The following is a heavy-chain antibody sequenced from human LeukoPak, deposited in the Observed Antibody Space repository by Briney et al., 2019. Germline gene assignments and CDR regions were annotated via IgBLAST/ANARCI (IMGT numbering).Heavy chain of an antibody. CDR1: GYSISSGYY. J-gene: IGHJ4*02. Sequence: SETLSLTCTVSGYSISSGYYWGWIRPPPGKGLEWIGSIYHSGSTYYNPSLKSRVTISVDTSKNQFSLKLSSVTAADTAVYYCARTRWLQSNVDYWGQGTLVTVAS. D-gene: IGHD5-24*01. V-gene: IGHV4-38-2*02. CDR2: IYHSGST. CDR3: ARTRWLQSNVDY.